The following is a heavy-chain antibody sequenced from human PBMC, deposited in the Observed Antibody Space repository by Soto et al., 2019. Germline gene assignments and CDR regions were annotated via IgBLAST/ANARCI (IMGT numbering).Heavy chain of an antibody. V-gene: IGHV4-39*02. J-gene: IGHJ5*02. CDR1: GGSIRSSSYY. CDR2: IYYSGST. D-gene: IGHD2-2*01. CDR3: AREDIVLVPAAIPGWFDP. Sequence: SETLSLTCAVAGGSIRSSSYYWGWIRQPPGKGLEWIGSIYYSGSTYYNPSLKSRVTISVDTSKNQFSLKLSSVTAADTAVYYCAREDIVLVPAAIPGWFDPWGQGTLVTVSS.